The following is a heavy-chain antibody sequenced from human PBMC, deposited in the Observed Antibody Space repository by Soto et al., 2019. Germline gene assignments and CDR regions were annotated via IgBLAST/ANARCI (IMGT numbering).Heavy chain of an antibody. CDR3: ASDYGDYVGRNYGMDV. J-gene: IGHJ6*02. CDR2: IIPMFGTA. CDR1: GGSFSNYA. D-gene: IGHD4-17*01. Sequence: PSVKVSCKASGGSFSNYAISWVRQAPGQGLEWMGVIIPMFGTAIYAQKFQGRVTIIADESTITAYMELSSLRSEDTAVYYCASDYGDYVGRNYGMDVWGQGTTVTVSS. V-gene: IGHV1-69*13.